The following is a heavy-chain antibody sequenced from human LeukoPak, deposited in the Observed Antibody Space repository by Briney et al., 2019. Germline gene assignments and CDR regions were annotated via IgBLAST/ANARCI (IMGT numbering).Heavy chain of an antibody. Sequence: ASVKVSCKASGYTFTSYYMHWVRQAPGQGLEWMGWINPNSGGTNYAQKFQGRVTMTRDTSISTAYMELSRLRSDDTAVYYCARGIRFLEWLLEYNWFDPWGQGTLVTVSS. CDR1: GYTFTSYY. V-gene: IGHV1-2*02. CDR3: ARGIRFLEWLLEYNWFDP. D-gene: IGHD3-3*01. J-gene: IGHJ5*02. CDR2: INPNSGGT.